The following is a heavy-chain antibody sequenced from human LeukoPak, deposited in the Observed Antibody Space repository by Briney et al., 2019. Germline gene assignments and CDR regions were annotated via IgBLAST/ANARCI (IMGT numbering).Heavy chain of an antibody. D-gene: IGHD3-22*01. CDR2: IWYDGSNK. CDR1: GFTFSSYG. V-gene: IGHV3-33*01. Sequence: GSLRLSCAASGFTFSSYGMHWVRQAPGKGLEWVAVIWYDGSNKYYADSVKGRFTISRDNSKNTLYLQMNSLRAEDTAVYYCARALNYYYDSSGYCLDYWGQGTLVTVSS. CDR3: ARALNYYYDSSGYCLDY. J-gene: IGHJ4*02.